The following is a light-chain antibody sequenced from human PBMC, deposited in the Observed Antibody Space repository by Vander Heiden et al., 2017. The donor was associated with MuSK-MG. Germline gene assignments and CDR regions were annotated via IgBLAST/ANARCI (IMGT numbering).Light chain of an antibody. CDR1: QSISSY. Sequence: DIQMTQSPSSLSASVGDRVTITCRASQSISSYLNWYQQKPGKAPKLLIYAASSLQSGVPSRFSGSGSGTDFTLTIIRLQPEDFATYYCQQCDSTPGTFGQGTKLEIK. CDR2: AAS. J-gene: IGKJ2*02. V-gene: IGKV1-39*01. CDR3: QQCDSTPGT.